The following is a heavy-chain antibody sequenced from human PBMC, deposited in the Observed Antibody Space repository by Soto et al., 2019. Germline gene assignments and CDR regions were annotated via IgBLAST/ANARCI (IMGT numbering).Heavy chain of an antibody. J-gene: IGHJ6*02. D-gene: IGHD1-26*01. V-gene: IGHV3-30*18. Sequence: PGGSLRLSCAASGFTFSSYGMHWVRQAPGKGLEWVAVISYDGSNKYYADSVKGRFTISRDNSKNTLYLQMNSLRAEDTAVYYCAKDRGSYGLGYYYYGMDVWGHGTTVTVSS. CDR3: AKDRGSYGLGYYYYGMDV. CDR1: GFTFSSYG. CDR2: ISYDGSNK.